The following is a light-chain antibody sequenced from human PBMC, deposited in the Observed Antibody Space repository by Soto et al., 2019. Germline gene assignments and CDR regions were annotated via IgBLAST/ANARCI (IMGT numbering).Light chain of an antibody. Sequence: EFVLTQSPGTLSLSPGERATLSCRASQSLTDSFIAWYQQRPGQAPRLLIYDTSSRASGIPDRFSGSGSGTDFTLTISRLETEDFAVFYCQQYGTSEIIFGQGTRLEN. V-gene: IGKV3-20*01. CDR2: DTS. J-gene: IGKJ5*01. CDR3: QQYGTSEII. CDR1: QSLTDSF.